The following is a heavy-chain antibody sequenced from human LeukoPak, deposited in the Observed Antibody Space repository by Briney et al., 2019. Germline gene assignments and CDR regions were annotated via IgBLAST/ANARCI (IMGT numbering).Heavy chain of an antibody. CDR3: ARGGAGSYYYYYMDV. D-gene: IGHD3-10*01. CDR2: INHSGST. Sequence: PSETLSLTCAVYGGSFSGYYWSWIRQAPGKGLEWIGEINHSGSTNYNPSLKSRVTISVDTSKNQFSLKLSSVTAADTAVYYCARGGAGSYYYYYMDVWGKGTTVTVSS. J-gene: IGHJ6*03. CDR1: GGSFSGYY. V-gene: IGHV4-34*01.